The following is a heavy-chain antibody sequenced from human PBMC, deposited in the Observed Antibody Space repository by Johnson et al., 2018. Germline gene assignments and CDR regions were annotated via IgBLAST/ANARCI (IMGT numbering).Heavy chain of an antibody. V-gene: IGHV1-69*12. CDR3: ARGYFSDTSGYYPDYDAFDI. Sequence: QVQLVQSGAEVKKPGSSVKVSCNASGGTFSNFAFSWVRQAPGQGLEWMGGIIPIFGTANYAQKFQGRVTITADGSTTAYMELSSLTSEDTAGYYWARGYFSDTSGYYPDYDAFDIWGQGTMVTVSS. CDR1: GGTFSNFA. D-gene: IGHD3-22*01. J-gene: IGHJ3*02. CDR2: IIPIFGTA.